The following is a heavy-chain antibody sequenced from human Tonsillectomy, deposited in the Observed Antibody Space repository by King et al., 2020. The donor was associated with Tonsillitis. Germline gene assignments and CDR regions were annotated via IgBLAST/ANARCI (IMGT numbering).Heavy chain of an antibody. CDR1: GYTFTGYY. D-gene: IGHD7-27*01. Sequence: VQLVESGAEVKKPGASVKVSCKASGYTFTGYYMHWLRQAPGQGLEWMGWINPNGGGPNDAQKFQGRVTMTRATSISTAYMELSRLRADDTAVYYCASFLTGEGYWGQGTLVTVSS. CDR3: ASFLTGEGY. J-gene: IGHJ4*02. CDR2: INPNGGGP. V-gene: IGHV1-2*02.